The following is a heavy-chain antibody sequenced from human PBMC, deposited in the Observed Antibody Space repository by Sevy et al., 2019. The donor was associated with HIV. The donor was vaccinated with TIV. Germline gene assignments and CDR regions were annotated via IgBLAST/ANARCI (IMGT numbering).Heavy chain of an antibody. CDR2: LSFGCGEI. J-gene: IGHJ4*02. CDR3: AREGCTKPHDY. Sequence: GGSPRLSCAASGFTFSKYSMSWVRQPPGKGLEWVSTLSFGCGEINYADSVKGRLTISRDNSKSSVYLQTNNLRPEDTAVYYCAREGCTKPHDYWGQGTLVTVSS. D-gene: IGHD2-8*01. V-gene: IGHV3-23*01. CDR1: GFTFSKYS.